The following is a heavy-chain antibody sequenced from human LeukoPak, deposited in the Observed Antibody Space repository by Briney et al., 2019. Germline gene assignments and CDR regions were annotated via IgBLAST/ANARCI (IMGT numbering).Heavy chain of an antibody. CDR1: GDSISSSSFF. CDR3: ARGLEVRVRVGYHYYMVV. D-gene: IGHD3-16*01. Sequence: SETLSLTCTVSGDSISSSSFFWGWIRQPPGKGLEWIGAVYSENTYYNPSLKSRGSISVDTSKNQFSLTMSSVTAADTAVYFGARGLEVRVRVGYHYYMVVWGKETTVTVSS. V-gene: IGHV4-39*07. CDR2: VYSENT. J-gene: IGHJ6*03.